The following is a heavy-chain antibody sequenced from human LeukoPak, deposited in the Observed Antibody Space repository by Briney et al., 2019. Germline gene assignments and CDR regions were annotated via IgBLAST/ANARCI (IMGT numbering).Heavy chain of an antibody. V-gene: IGHV4-59*12. CDR2: IYYSGNT. CDR1: GASISDYY. CDR3: ARDSSDYDYVWGSYSWFDP. J-gene: IGHJ5*02. Sequence: SETLSLTCTVSGASISDYYWSWIRQPPGKGLEWIGYIYYSGNTYYNPSLKSRVTISVDTSKNQFSLKLSSVTAADTAVYYCARDSSDYDYVWGSYSWFDPWGQGTLVTVSS. D-gene: IGHD3-16*01.